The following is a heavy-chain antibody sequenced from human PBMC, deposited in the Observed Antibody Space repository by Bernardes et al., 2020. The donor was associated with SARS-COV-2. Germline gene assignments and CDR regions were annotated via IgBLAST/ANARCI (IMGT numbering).Heavy chain of an antibody. J-gene: IGHJ6*02. Sequence: SVKVSCQASGFTFTISAVQWVRQARGQRLEWIGWLVVCSGNTNYAEKFQDRVTITRDMSTSTAYMELSSLRSEDTAVYYCAADSYYDFWSGPDYYGMDVWGQGTTVTVSS. V-gene: IGHV1-58*01. CDR1: GFTFTISA. CDR3: AADSYYDFWSGPDYYGMDV. CDR2: LVVCSGNT. D-gene: IGHD3-3*01.